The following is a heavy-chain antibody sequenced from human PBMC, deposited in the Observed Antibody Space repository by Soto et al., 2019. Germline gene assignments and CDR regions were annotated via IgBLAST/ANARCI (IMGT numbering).Heavy chain of an antibody. V-gene: IGHV1-46*01. CDR3: ARDVVVPAAILMAYYYYGMDV. CDR2: INPSGGST. J-gene: IGHJ6*02. Sequence: ASVKVSCKASGYTFTSYYMHWVRQAPGQGLEWMGIINPSGGSTSYAQKFQGRVTMTRDTSTSTVYMELSSLRSEDTAVYYCARDVVVPAAILMAYYYYGMDVWGQGTTVTAP. D-gene: IGHD2-2*02. CDR1: GYTFTSYY.